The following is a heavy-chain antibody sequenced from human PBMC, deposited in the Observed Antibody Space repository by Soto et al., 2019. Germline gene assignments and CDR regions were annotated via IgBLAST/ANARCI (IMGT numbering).Heavy chain of an antibody. CDR2: VHPKIGVG. CDR1: GYTLNNYD. D-gene: IGHD5-12*01. J-gene: IGHJ6*02. CDR3: ATGESGHYFGMDF. Sequence: QVQLVQSGAEVKRPGSSVKVSCKASGYTLNNYDIDCVRQATGQGLEWMGRVHPKIGVGKYAPKFQGRVTMPTNTSITTVELESPCPTSGYTVMNFLATGESGHYFGMDFWGQGTPVSVSS. V-gene: IGHV1-8*01.